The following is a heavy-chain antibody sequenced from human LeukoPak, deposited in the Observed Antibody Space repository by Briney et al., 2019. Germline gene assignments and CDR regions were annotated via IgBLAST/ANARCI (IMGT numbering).Heavy chain of an antibody. CDR2: ISSGSDYI. J-gene: IGHJ4*02. V-gene: IGHV3-21*06. D-gene: IGHD6-13*01. CDR1: GFIFNSYS. CDR3: ARRGAAVIDY. Sequence: GGSLRLSCAASGFIFNSYSMNWVRQAPGKGLEWVSSISSGSDYIYYAGSVKGRFTISRDNAKNSLYLQLNSLRAEDTAIYYCARRGAAVIDYWGQGTLVTVSS.